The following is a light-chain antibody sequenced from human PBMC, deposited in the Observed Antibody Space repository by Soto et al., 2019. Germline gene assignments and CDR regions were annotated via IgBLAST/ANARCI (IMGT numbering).Light chain of an antibody. J-gene: IGKJ1*01. Sequence: EIVMTQSPATLSVSPRERATLSCRASQSVSRNLAWYQHKPGQAPRLLIYGASARATAIPTRFSGSGSGTEFTLTISSLQSEDFAVYYCQQYNNWPRTLGQGTKVDIK. CDR1: QSVSRN. CDR3: QQYNNWPRT. V-gene: IGKV3-15*01. CDR2: GAS.